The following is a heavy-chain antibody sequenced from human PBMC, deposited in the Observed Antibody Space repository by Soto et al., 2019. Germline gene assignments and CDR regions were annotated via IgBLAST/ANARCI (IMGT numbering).Heavy chain of an antibody. V-gene: IGHV4-34*01. CDR2: INHSGST. CDR3: ARTSRFDY. Sequence: QVQLQQWGAGLLKPSETLSLTCAVYGGSFSGYYWSWIRQPPGKGLEWIGEINHSGSTHYNPSLKSRVTISVDTSKSQFSLKLSSVTAADTAVYYCARTSRFDYWGQGTLVTVSS. J-gene: IGHJ4*02. D-gene: IGHD6-6*01. CDR1: GGSFSGYY.